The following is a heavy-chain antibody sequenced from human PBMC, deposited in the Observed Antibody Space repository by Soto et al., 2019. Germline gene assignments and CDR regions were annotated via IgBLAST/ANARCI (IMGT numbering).Heavy chain of an antibody. CDR1: GFTFSSYG. Sequence: GGSLRLSCAASGFTFSSYGMHWVRQAPGKGLEWVAVISYDGSNKYYADSVKGRFTISRDNSKNTLYLQMNSLRAEDTAVYYCAKGCSSTSCYSYYFDYWGQGTLVTVSS. D-gene: IGHD2-2*01. J-gene: IGHJ4*02. V-gene: IGHV3-30*18. CDR3: AKGCSSTSCYSYYFDY. CDR2: ISYDGSNK.